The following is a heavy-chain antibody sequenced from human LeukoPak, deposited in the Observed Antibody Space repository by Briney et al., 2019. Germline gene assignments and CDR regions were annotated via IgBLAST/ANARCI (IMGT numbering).Heavy chain of an antibody. CDR3: ARANTASRLGDTFDI. CDR2: IKQDGSEQ. Sequence: GGSLRLSCAASGFTFSSYWMSWVRQAPGKGLEWVANIKQDGSEQYYVDSVKGRFTISRDNAKNSLYLQVNSLRAEDTAVYYCARANTASRLGDTFDIWGQGTMVTVSS. CDR1: GFTFSSYW. J-gene: IGHJ3*02. D-gene: IGHD6-6*01. V-gene: IGHV3-7*03.